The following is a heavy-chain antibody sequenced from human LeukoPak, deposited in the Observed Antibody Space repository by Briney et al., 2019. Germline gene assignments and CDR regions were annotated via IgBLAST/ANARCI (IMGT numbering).Heavy chain of an antibody. CDR2: ISSSSTTI. D-gene: IGHD3-22*01. V-gene: IGHV3-48*04. CDR3: ARSLLLYYYDSSGYYDDY. CDR1: GFTFSSYS. J-gene: IGHJ4*02. Sequence: GGSLRLSCAASGFTFSSYSMNWVRQAPGRGLEWVSFISSSSTTIYYADSVKGRFTISRDNAKNSLYLQMNSLRAEDTAVYYCARSLLLYYYDSSGYYDDYWGQGTLATVSS.